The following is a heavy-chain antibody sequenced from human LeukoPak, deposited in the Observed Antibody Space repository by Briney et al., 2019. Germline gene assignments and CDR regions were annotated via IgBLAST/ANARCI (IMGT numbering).Heavy chain of an antibody. J-gene: IGHJ6*02. CDR1: GGSISSHY. V-gene: IGHV4-59*08. D-gene: IGHD4-17*01. Sequence: SETLSLTCTVSGGSISSHYWSWIRQPPGKGLEWIGYIYYSGSTNYNPSLKSRVTISVDTSKNQFSLKLSSVTAADTAVYYCARLRGYGDYRYYGMDVWGQGTTVTVSS. CDR3: ARLRGYGDYRYYGMDV. CDR2: IYYSGST.